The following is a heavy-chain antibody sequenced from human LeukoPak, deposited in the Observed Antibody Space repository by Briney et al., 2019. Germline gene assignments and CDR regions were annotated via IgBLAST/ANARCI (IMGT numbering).Heavy chain of an antibody. CDR2: ISYDGSNK. Sequence: GGSLRLSCAASGFTFSNYGMHWVRQAPGKGLEWVAIISYDGSNKYYADSVKGRFTISRDNAKNSLYLQMNSLRAEDTAVYYCARDHGYFDYWGQGTLVTVSS. V-gene: IGHV3-30*03. CDR1: GFTFSNYG. CDR3: ARDHGYFDY. J-gene: IGHJ4*02.